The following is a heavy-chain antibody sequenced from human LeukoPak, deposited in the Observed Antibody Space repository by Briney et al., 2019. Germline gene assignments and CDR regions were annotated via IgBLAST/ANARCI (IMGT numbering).Heavy chain of an antibody. CDR3: AKGKAGYYYYYMDV. CDR2: ISGSGGST. D-gene: IGHD6-13*01. Sequence: AGGSLRLSCAASGFTFSSYSMNWVRQAPGKGLEWVSAISGSGGSTYYADSVKGRFTISRDNSKNTLYLQMNSLRAEDTAVYYCAKGKAGYYYYYMDVWGKGTTVTVSS. CDR1: GFTFSSYS. J-gene: IGHJ6*03. V-gene: IGHV3-23*01.